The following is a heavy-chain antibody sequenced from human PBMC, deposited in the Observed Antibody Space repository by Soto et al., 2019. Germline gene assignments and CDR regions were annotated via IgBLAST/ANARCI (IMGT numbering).Heavy chain of an antibody. Sequence: EVQLVESGGGLVKPGGSLRLSCAASGFTFSSYSMNWVRQAPGKGLEWVSSISSSSSYIYYADSVKGRFTISGDNAKNSLYLQMNSLRAEDTAVYYCARDQRGATIYNWFDPWGQGTLVTVSS. J-gene: IGHJ5*02. CDR2: ISSSSSYI. CDR1: GFTFSSYS. V-gene: IGHV3-21*01. CDR3: ARDQRGATIYNWFDP. D-gene: IGHD5-12*01.